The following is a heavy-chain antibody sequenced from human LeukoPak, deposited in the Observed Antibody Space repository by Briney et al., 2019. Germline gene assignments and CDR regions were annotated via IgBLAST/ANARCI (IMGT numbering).Heavy chain of an antibody. CDR2: IYHSGST. Sequence: SETPSLTCAVYGGSFSGYYWSWIRQPPGKGLEWIGSIYHSGSTYYNPSLKSRVTISIDTSKNQFSLTLSSVTAADTAVYYCARRTTYFGWRPSESPSCFDYWGQGTLVTVSS. CDR1: GGSFSGYY. CDR3: ARRTTYFGWRPSESPSCFDY. D-gene: IGHD3-9*01. V-gene: IGHV4-34*01. J-gene: IGHJ4*02.